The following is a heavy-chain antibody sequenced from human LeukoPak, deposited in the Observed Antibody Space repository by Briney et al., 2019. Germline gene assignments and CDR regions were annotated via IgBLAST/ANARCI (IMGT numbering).Heavy chain of an antibody. V-gene: IGHV3-74*03. CDR3: ARDQVGATPIDY. J-gene: IGHJ4*02. CDR1: GFTFSNYW. Sequence: GGSLRLSCAASGFTFSNYWMHWVRQTPGEGLLWVSEISGDGSSTAYADSVRGRFTVSRDNAKNTLYLHMNSLRAEDTAVYFYARDQVGATPIDYWGQGTVVTVSS. CDR2: ISGDGSST. D-gene: IGHD1-26*01.